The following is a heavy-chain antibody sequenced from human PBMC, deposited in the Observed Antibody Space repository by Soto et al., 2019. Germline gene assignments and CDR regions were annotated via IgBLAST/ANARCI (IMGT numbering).Heavy chain of an antibody. CDR3: VCDVSGLAVPGPALL. V-gene: IGHV3-33*01. CDR1: GFTFTSYG. CDR2: IWYDGSGE. Sequence: LRLSCTASGFTFTSYGMHWVRQAPGKGLEWVALIWYDGSGESYADSVKGRFTISRDNSKNTLYLQMNSLRAEDTALYYCVCDVSGLAVPGPALLWCQATLVT. J-gene: IGHJ4*02. D-gene: IGHD6-19*01.